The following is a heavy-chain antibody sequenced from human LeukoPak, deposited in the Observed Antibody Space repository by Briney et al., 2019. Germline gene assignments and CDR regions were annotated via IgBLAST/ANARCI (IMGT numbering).Heavy chain of an antibody. CDR1: GYTFTSYG. CDR3: ARHRQQLSDFDY. D-gene: IGHD6-13*01. J-gene: IGHJ4*02. CDR2: ISAYNGNT. Sequence: GASVKVSCKASGYTFTSYGISWVRQAPGQGVEWMGWISAYNGNTNYAQKLQGRVTITTDTTTSTAHMEMRSLRYAETAVYYCARHRQQLSDFDYWGQGTLVTVSS. V-gene: IGHV1-18*01.